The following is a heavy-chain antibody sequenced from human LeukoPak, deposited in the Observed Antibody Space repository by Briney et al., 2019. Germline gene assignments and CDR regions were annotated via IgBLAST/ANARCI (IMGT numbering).Heavy chain of an antibody. D-gene: IGHD3-10*02. J-gene: IGHJ4*02. V-gene: IGHV3-73*01. CDR2: IRGKANSYAT. Sequence: PGGSLRLSCAASGFTFSSSWMTWVRQAPGQGLEWVGRIRGKANSYATAYAASVKGRFTISRDDSKNTAYLQMNSLKTEDTAVYYCTIVPYWGQGTLVTVSS. CDR1: GFTFSSSW. CDR3: TIVPY.